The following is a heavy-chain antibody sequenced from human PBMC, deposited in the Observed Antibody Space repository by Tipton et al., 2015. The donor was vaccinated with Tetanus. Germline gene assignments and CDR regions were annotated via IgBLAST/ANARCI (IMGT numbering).Heavy chain of an antibody. V-gene: IGHV3-73*01. CDR3: AKEVDVSSVWRNFDY. CDR2: IRSKANSYAT. Sequence: SLKLSCAASGFTFSGSAMHWVRQASGKGLEWVGRIRSKANSYATAYAASVKGRFTISRDDSKNTLFLHMDPLRAEDTAVYYCAKEVDVSSVWRNFDYWGQGTLVTVSS. J-gene: IGHJ4*02. CDR1: GFTFSGSA. D-gene: IGHD3-22*01.